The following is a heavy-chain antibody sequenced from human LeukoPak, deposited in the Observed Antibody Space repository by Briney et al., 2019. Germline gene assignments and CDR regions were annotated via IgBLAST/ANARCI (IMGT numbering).Heavy chain of an antibody. CDR2: ITPIFGTP. CDR1: GDTFRNYA. CDR3: ARDQKHMVRGSRGAFDI. Sequence: ASVKVSCKASGDTFRNYAINWVRQAPGHGLELVGAITPIFGTPNYVEKFQGRVTISADESTSTAYMELSSLTSEDTAVYYCARDQKHMVRGSRGAFDIWGQGTMVTVSS. V-gene: IGHV1-69*13. J-gene: IGHJ3*02. D-gene: IGHD3-10*01.